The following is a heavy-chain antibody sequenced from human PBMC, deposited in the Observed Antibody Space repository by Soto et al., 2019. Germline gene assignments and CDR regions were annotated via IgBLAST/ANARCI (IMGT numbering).Heavy chain of an antibody. D-gene: IGHD3-22*01. Sequence: SVKVSCKASGGTFSSYAISWVRQAPGQGLEWMGGIIPIFGTANYAQKFQGRVTITADESTSTAYMELSSLRSEDTAVYYCARGYYYDSSGPNYYHGMDVWGQGTTVTVSS. J-gene: IGHJ6*02. CDR2: IIPIFGTA. V-gene: IGHV1-69*13. CDR1: GGTFSSYA. CDR3: ARGYYYDSSGPNYYHGMDV.